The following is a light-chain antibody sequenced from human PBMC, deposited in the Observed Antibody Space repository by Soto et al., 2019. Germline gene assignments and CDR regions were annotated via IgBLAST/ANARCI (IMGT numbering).Light chain of an antibody. CDR2: HVS. Sequence: QSALTQPASVSGSPGQSITISCTGTSSDVGGYNYVSWYQHHPDNAPKLMIYHVSNRPSGVSDRFSGSKSGNTASLTISGLQAEDEADYYCSSYRSSIKVLFGGGTKLTVL. CDR1: SSDVGGYNY. CDR3: SSYRSSIKVL. J-gene: IGLJ2*01. V-gene: IGLV2-14*03.